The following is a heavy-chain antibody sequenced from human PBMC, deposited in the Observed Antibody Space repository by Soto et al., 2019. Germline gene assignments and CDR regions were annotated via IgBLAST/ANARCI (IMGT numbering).Heavy chain of an antibody. Sequence: ASETLSLTCAVYGGSFSGYYWSWIRQPPGKGLEWIGEINHSGSTNYNPSLKSRVTISVDTSKNQFSLKLSSVTAADTAVYYCARSSNMDVWGKGTTVTVSS. D-gene: IGHD6-6*01. CDR2: INHSGST. V-gene: IGHV4-34*01. CDR3: ARSSNMDV. J-gene: IGHJ6*03. CDR1: GGSFSGYY.